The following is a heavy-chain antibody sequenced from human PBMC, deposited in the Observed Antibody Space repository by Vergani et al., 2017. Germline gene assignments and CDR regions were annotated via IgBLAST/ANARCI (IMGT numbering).Heavy chain of an antibody. Sequence: QVQLVQSGAEVKKPGASVKVSCKASGYTFTSYGISWVRQAPGQGLEWMGWISAYNGNTNYAQKLQGRVTMTTDTSTSTAYMELRSLRSDDTAVYYCARDPEYYYDSSGRGGSYFDYGGQGTLVTVSS. CDR1: GYTFTSYG. V-gene: IGHV1-18*04. J-gene: IGHJ4*02. CDR3: ARDPEYYYDSSGRGGSYFDY. CDR2: ISAYNGNT. D-gene: IGHD3-22*01.